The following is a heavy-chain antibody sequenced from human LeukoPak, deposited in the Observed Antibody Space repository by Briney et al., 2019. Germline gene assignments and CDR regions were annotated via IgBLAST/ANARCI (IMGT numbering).Heavy chain of an antibody. CDR2: ISSSGSTI. J-gene: IGHJ5*02. CDR3: ARDGWFGEYNWFDP. Sequence: GGSLRLSCAASGFTFSDYYMSWIRQAPGKGLEWVSYISSSGSTIYYADSVKGRFTISRDNAKNSLYLQMNGLRAEDTAVYYCARDGWFGEYNWFDPWGQGTLVTVSS. V-gene: IGHV3-11*01. CDR1: GFTFSDYY. D-gene: IGHD3-10*01.